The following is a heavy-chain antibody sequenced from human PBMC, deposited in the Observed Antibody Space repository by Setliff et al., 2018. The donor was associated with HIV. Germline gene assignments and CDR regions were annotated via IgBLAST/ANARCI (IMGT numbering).Heavy chain of an antibody. J-gene: IGHJ4*02. V-gene: IGHV3-15*01. D-gene: IGHD2-8*01. Sequence: LRLSCAASGFTFNKAWMNWVRQAPGEGLEWVGRIKTESDGGAIDYAAPVKGRFTISRDDSKSIAYLEMNSLKTEDTAVYYCVGLRYYADGAWHGGDYWGQGSLVTVSS. CDR1: GFTFNKAW. CDR3: VGLRYYADGAWHGGDY. CDR2: IKTESDGGAI.